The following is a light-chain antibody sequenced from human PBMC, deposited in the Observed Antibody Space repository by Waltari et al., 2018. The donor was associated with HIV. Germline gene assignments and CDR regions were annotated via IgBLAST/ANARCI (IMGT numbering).Light chain of an antibody. CDR3: SSYTSSSTLVV. CDR1: SSDVGGYNY. CDR2: EVS. Sequence: QSALTQPASVSGSPGQSITISCPGTSSDVGGYNYVSWYQQHPGKAPKLMIYEVSNRPSGVSNRFSGSKSGNTASLTISGLQAEDEADYYCSSYTSSSTLVVFGGGTKLTVL. V-gene: IGLV2-14*01. J-gene: IGLJ2*01.